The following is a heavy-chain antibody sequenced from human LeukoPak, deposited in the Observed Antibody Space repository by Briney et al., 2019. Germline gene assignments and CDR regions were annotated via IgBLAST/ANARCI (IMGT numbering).Heavy chain of an antibody. V-gene: IGHV3-21*01. Sequence: GGSLRLSCAASGFTFSTYSMNWVRQAPGKGLEWVSAISSGSTYIYYAESVKGRFTISRDNAKNTLYLQMNSLRAEDTAVYYCARVNVCPRCHFDYWGQGTLVTVSS. J-gene: IGHJ4*02. CDR2: ISSGSTYI. D-gene: IGHD3-16*01. CDR1: GFTFSTYS. CDR3: ARVNVCPRCHFDY.